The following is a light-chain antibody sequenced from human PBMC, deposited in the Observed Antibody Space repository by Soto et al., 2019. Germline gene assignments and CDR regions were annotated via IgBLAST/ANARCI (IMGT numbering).Light chain of an antibody. J-gene: IGKJ1*01. CDR2: DAS. CDR1: QSVTNY. CDR3: QQRLNWPPN. Sequence: EIFLTQSPYTLSLSPGERVTLSCRATQSVTNYIAWYQQRPGQAPRLLIYDASNRASGVPAKFSGSGSGTDFTLTISDLEPADFGLYYCQQRLNWPPNFGQGTKVDIK. V-gene: IGKV3-11*01.